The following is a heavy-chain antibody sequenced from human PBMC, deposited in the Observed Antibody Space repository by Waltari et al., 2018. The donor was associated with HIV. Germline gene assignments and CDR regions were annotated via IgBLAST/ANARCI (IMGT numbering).Heavy chain of an antibody. D-gene: IGHD5-12*01. CDR3: ARHNRGKRWLQLGGGYYFDY. CDR2: IYYSRST. J-gene: IGHJ4*02. Sequence: QLQLQESGPGLVKPSETLSLTCTVSGGSISSSSYYWGWIRQPPGKGLEWIGSIYYSRSTYYNPSLKSRVTISGDTSKNQFSLKLSAVTAADSAVYYCARHNRGKRWLQLGGGYYFDYWGQGTLVTVSS. CDR1: GGSISSSSYY. V-gene: IGHV4-39*01.